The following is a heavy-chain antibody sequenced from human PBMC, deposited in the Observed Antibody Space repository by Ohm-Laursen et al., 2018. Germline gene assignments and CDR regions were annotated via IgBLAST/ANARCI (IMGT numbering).Heavy chain of an antibody. V-gene: IGHV3-48*03. J-gene: IGHJ4*02. CDR2: ISSSGSTI. CDR1: GFTFSSYG. CDR3: ARDSSGSGGDSDY. D-gene: IGHD3-10*01. Sequence: GSLRLSCAASGFTFSSYGMNWVRQAPGKGLEWVSYISSSGSTIYYADSVKGRFTISRDNAKNSLYLQMNSLRAEDTAVYYCARDSSGSGGDSDYWGQGTLVTVSS.